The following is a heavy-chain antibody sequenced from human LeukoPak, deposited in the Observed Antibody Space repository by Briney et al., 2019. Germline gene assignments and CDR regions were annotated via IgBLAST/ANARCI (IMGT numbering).Heavy chain of an antibody. CDR1: GFTFSSYS. CDR3: ARAKVTMLRGVANCFDP. D-gene: IGHD3-10*01. Sequence: PGGSLRLSCAASGFTFSSYSMNWVRQAPGKGLEWVSSISSSSSYIYYADSVKGRFTISRDSAKNSLYLQMNSLRAEDTAVYYCARAKVTMLRGVANCFDPWGQGTLVTVSS. J-gene: IGHJ5*02. CDR2: ISSSSSYI. V-gene: IGHV3-21*01.